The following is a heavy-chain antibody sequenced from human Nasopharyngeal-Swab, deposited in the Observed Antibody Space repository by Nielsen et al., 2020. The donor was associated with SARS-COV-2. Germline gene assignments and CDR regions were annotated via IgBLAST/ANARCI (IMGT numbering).Heavy chain of an antibody. CDR1: GITFSNYA. Sequence: GGSLRLSCAASGITFSNYAMSWVRQAPGKGLEWVSAISGSGGSTYYADSVKGRFTLSRDNSKNTLYLQMNSLRVEDTAAYYCAKASVDYSGSGSYSDYWGQGTLVTVSS. CDR3: AKASVDYSGSGSYSDY. J-gene: IGHJ4*02. D-gene: IGHD3-10*01. V-gene: IGHV3-23*01. CDR2: ISGSGGST.